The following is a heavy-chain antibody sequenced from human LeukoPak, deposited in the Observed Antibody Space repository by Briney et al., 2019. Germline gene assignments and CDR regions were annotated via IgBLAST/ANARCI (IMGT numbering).Heavy chain of an antibody. J-gene: IGHJ6*02. D-gene: IGHD4-17*01. V-gene: IGHV1-46*01. CDR3: ARDRAVTTSYYYYGMDV. Sequence: ASVKVSCKASGYTFTSYYMHWVRQAPGQGLEWMGIINPSGGSTSYAQEFQGRVTMTRDTSTSTVYMELSSLRSEDTAVYYCARDRAVTTSYYYYGMDVWGQGTTVTVSS. CDR1: GYTFTSYY. CDR2: INPSGGST.